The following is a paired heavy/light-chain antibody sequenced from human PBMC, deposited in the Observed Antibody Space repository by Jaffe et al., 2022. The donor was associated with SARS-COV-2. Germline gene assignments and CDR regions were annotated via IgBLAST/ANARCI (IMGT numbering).Heavy chain of an antibody. J-gene: IGHJ2*01. CDR3: ARGRGWDWCFDL. D-gene: IGHD6-19*01. CDR1: GASISDSSYY. CDR2: VYYDGST. Sequence: QLQLQESGPGLVKPSEALSLTCTVSGASISDSSYYWGWIRQPPGKGLEWIANVYYDGSTYYNPSLKSRVTISVDTSKNQFSLKLTSVTAADTAVYYCARGRGWDWCFDLWGRGTLVTVSS. V-gene: IGHV4-39*01.
Light chain of an antibody. Sequence: QSALTQPRSVSGSPGQSVTISCTGTSSDVGGYDYVSWYQQHPGKAPKLMIFDVTKRPSGVPDRFSGSKSDNTASLTISGLQAEDEADYYCCSYVSRYTYVFGGGTKLTVL. CDR2: DVT. CDR3: CSYVSRYTYV. J-gene: IGLJ3*02. V-gene: IGLV2-11*01. CDR1: SSDVGGYDY.